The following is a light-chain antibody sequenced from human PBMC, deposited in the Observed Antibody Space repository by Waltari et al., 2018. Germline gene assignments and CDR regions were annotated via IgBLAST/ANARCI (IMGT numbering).Light chain of an antibody. Sequence: DIQMTQSPFSLSASVGDRVTITCRASQNISSYINWYQQKPGKAPKVLIYAASSLQSGDPSRFSGSGSGTDFPLIISSLQPEDFATFYCQQSAGTPYTFGQGTKLEI. CDR1: QNISSY. CDR3: QQSAGTPYT. CDR2: AAS. V-gene: IGKV1-39*01. J-gene: IGKJ2*01.